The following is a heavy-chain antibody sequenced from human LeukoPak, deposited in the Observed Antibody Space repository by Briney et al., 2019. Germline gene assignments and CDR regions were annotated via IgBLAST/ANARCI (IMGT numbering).Heavy chain of an antibody. J-gene: IGHJ4*02. V-gene: IGHV1-46*01. D-gene: IGHD3-22*01. CDR2: INPSGSRT. Sequence: ASVKVSCKASGYSFATYYMHWVRQAPGQGLEWMGIINPSGSRTGYAQKFQGRLTKTRDMSTTTVYMELSSLRSEDMAVYYCARAYYDSSGYYPLGYWGQGTLVTVSS. CDR1: GYSFATYY. CDR3: ARAYYDSSGYYPLGY.